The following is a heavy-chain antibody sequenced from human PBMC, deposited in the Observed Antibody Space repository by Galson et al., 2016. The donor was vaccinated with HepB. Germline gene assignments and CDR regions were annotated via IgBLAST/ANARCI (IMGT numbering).Heavy chain of an antibody. V-gene: IGHV1-69*13. Sequence: SVKVSCKASGGTFSSFAISWVRQAPGQGLEWMGGILPISDTRNYAPRFQGRVTITADESTSTAYMELRSLTSEDAALYFCAASAFEGADYWGGHGAGRPYYYDLDVWGQGTTVTVSS. CDR3: AASAFEGADYWGGHGAGRPYYYDLDV. CDR1: GGTFSSFA. J-gene: IGHJ6*02. CDR2: ILPISDTR. D-gene: IGHD3-16*01.